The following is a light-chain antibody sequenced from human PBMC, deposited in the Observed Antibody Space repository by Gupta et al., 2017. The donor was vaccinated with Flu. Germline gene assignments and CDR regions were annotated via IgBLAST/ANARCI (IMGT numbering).Light chain of an antibody. CDR1: SSDLGTYNL. J-gene: IGLJ1*01. Sequence: QSALTQPASVSGSPGQSITIPCTGTSSDLGTYNLVSWYQQYPDKAPKLLIYEVDKRPSGISSRFSGSKSGYLASLTISGRQAEDEAHYYCCSYAGGYVVGTGTRFTVL. CDR2: EVD. CDR3: CSYAGGYV. V-gene: IGLV2-23*02.